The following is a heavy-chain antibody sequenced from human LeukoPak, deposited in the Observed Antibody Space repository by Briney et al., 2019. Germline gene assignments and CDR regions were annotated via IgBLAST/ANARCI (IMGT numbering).Heavy chain of an antibody. D-gene: IGHD5-18*01. CDR3: ARGGYSYVALYMDV. V-gene: IGHV4-61*02. J-gene: IGHJ6*03. CDR2: IYTSGST. CDR1: GGSISTGSYY. Sequence: KTSETLSLTCTVSGGSISTGSYYWTWIRQPAGKGLEWIGRIYTSGSTNYNPSLKSRVTISVDTSKNQFSLKLTSVTAADTAVYYCARGGYSYVALYMDVWGKGTTATVSS.